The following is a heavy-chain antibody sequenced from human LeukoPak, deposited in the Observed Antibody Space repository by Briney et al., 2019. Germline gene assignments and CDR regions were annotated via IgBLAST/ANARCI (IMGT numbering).Heavy chain of an antibody. V-gene: IGHV3-23*01. D-gene: IGHD2-8*01. CDR2: IGATGGST. CDR1: GFSFTTYA. CDR3: AKGPAASRLKNYYFDY. J-gene: IGHJ4*02. Sequence: GGSLRLSCAASGFSFTTYALTWVRQAPGKGLEWVSAIGATGGSTYYSDSVKGRFAVSRDNSKKTLYLQMNSLRAEGMAVYYCAKGPAASRLKNYYFDYWGQGTLVTVSS.